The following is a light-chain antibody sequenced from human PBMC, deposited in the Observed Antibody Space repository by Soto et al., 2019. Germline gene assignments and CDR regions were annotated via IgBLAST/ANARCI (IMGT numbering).Light chain of an antibody. CDR1: NTDIGGYSY. CDR3: SSFASTASLI. Sequence: QSALTQPASVSGSPRQSITISCTGTNTDIGGYSYVSWYQQHPGKAPKLLIYEVRHRPSGVSNRFSGSKFGNTASLTISGLQAEDEADYYCSSFASTASLIFGGGTQLTVL. CDR2: EVR. J-gene: IGLJ2*01. V-gene: IGLV2-14*01.